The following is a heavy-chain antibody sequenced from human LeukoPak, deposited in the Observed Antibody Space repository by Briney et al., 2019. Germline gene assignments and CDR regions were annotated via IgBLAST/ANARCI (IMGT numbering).Heavy chain of an antibody. CDR3: ARGEVLRFLEWLLPSDY. CDR2: INPNSGGT. J-gene: IGHJ4*02. CDR1: GYTFTGYY. V-gene: IGHV1-2*02. Sequence: GASVKVSCKASGYTFTGYYMHWVRQAPGRGLEWMGWINPNSGGTNYAQKFQGRVTMTRDTSISTAYMELSRLRSDDTAVYYCARGEVLRFLEWLLPSDYWGQGTLVTVSS. D-gene: IGHD3-3*01.